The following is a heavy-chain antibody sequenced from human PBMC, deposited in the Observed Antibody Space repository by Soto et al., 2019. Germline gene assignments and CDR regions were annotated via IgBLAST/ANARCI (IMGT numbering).Heavy chain of an antibody. V-gene: IGHV3-33*01. CDR1: GFTFSSYG. Sequence: GGSLRLSCAASGFTFSSYGMHWVRQAPGKGLEWVAVIWYDGSNKYYADSVKGRFTISRDNSKNTLYLQMNSLRAEDTAVYYCARDRWPVSIDYWGQGTLVTVSS. D-gene: IGHD2-15*01. J-gene: IGHJ4*02. CDR2: IWYDGSNK. CDR3: ARDRWPVSIDY.